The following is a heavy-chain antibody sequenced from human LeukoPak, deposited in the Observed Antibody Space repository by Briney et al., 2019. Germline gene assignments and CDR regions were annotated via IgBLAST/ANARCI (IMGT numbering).Heavy chain of an antibody. J-gene: IGHJ3*02. D-gene: IGHD3-3*01. CDR3: TRHGEYYDFWSGYSQHDAFDI. V-gene: IGHV3-73*01. Sequence: GGSLRLSCAASGFTFSGSAMHWVRQASGKGLEWVGRIRSKANSYATAYAASVKGRFTISRDDSKNTAHLQMNSLKTEDTAVYYCTRHGEYYDFWSGYSQHDAFDIWGQGTMVTVSS. CDR2: IRSKANSYAT. CDR1: GFTFSGSA.